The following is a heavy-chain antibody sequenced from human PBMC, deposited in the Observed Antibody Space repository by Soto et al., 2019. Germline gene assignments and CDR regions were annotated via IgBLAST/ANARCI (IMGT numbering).Heavy chain of an antibody. V-gene: IGHV3-7*01. CDR1: GFTFSNYY. CDR3: AREKRANGYFDY. Sequence: EVQLVESGGGLVQPGGSLRLSCEASGFTFSNYYMSWVRQAPGNGLEWVANINQDGSEKYFVGSVNGRFTISRDNAKNSLFLHVNSLRAEDTAVYYCAREKRANGYFDYWGQGTLITVSS. J-gene: IGHJ4*02. D-gene: IGHD6-25*01. CDR2: INQDGSEK.